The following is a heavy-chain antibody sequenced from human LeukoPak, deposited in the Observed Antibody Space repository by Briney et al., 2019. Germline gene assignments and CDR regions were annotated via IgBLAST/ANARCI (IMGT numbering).Heavy chain of an antibody. V-gene: IGHV4-59*01. Sequence: KSSETLSLTFTVSGGSISSYYWSWIRQPPGKGLEWIGYIYYSGSTNYNPSLKSRVTISVDTSKNQFSLKLSSVTAADTAVYYCARYSSSWSSFDYWGQGTLVTVSS. CDR2: IYYSGST. CDR3: ARYSSSWSSFDY. CDR1: GGSISSYY. J-gene: IGHJ4*02. D-gene: IGHD6-13*01.